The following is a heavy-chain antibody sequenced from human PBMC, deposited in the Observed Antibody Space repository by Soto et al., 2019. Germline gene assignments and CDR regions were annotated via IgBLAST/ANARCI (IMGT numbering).Heavy chain of an antibody. D-gene: IGHD3-10*01. Sequence: QVQLQESGPGLVKPSQTLSLTCTVSGDSISSGGYYWSWIRQHPGKGLEWIGYIYYSGRTYYNPSLKSRITISVDTSKNHFSLKLSSVTAADTAMYYCAREVDGSGSYYVDIWGQGTMVTVSS. CDR2: IYYSGRT. J-gene: IGHJ3*02. V-gene: IGHV4-31*03. CDR3: AREVDGSGSYYVDI. CDR1: GDSISSGGYY.